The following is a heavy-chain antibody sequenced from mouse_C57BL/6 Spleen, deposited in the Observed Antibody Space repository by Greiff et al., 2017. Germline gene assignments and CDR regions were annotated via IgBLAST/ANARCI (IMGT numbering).Heavy chain of an antibody. CDR3: TSPAICYGNYYWWFGV. Sequence: VQLQQSGAELVRPGASVTLSCKASGYTFTDYEMHWVKQTPVHGLEWIGAIDPETGGTAYNQKFKGKAILTADKSSSTAYMELSSLTSKDSAVYYGTSPAICYGNYYWWFGVWGTGTTVTVSA. D-gene: IGHD2-1*01. CDR2: IDPETGGT. V-gene: IGHV1-15*01. CDR1: GYTFTDYE. J-gene: IGHJ1*03.